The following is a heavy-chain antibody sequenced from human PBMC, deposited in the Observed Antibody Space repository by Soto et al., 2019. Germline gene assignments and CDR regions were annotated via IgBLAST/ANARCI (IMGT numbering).Heavy chain of an antibody. V-gene: IGHV4-59*01. CDR3: ARIEGDGYMDV. Sequence: SETLSLTCTVSGGSISSYYWSWIRQPPGKGLEWIGYIYYSGSTNYNPFLKSRVTISVDTSKNQFSLKLSSVTAADTAVYYCARIEGDGYMDVWGKGTTVTVSS. J-gene: IGHJ6*03. D-gene: IGHD2-21*01. CDR2: IYYSGST. CDR1: GGSISSYY.